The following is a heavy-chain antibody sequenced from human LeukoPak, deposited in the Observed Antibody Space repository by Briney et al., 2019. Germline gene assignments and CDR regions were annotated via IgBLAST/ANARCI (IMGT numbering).Heavy chain of an antibody. Sequence: GGSLRLSCAASGFTFSTYWMTWVRQAPGKGLEWVANIKQDGSEKYYVDSVKGRFTISRDNAKNSLYLQMNSLRAEDTAVYYCAKDERNWNYNLASQTYDWGQGTLVTVSS. CDR1: GFTFSTYW. CDR3: AKDERNWNYNLASQTYD. D-gene: IGHD1-7*01. V-gene: IGHV3-7*03. J-gene: IGHJ4*02. CDR2: IKQDGSEK.